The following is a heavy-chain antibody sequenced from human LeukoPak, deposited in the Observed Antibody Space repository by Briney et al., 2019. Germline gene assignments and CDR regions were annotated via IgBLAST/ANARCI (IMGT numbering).Heavy chain of an antibody. D-gene: IGHD6-13*01. CDR2: IYYSGST. CDR1: GGSISSYY. CDR3: ARDRRSAGSDAFEI. J-gene: IGHJ3*02. Sequence: KPSETLPPTCTVSGGSISSYYWTWIRQPPGKGLEWMGYIYYSGSTTYNPSLKSRVTISVDTSKNQFSLKLTSVTAADAAVYYCARDRRSAGSDAFEIWGQGTVVTVTS. V-gene: IGHV4-59*01.